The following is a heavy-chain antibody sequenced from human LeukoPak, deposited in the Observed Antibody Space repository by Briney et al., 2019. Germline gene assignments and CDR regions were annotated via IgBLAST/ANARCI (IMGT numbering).Heavy chain of an antibody. Sequence: PGGSLRLSCATSGFIFSNYGMNWVRQAPGKGLVWVARINGDGSSINYADSVKGRFTISRDNAKNTLYLQMNSLRVEDTAVYYCARGRGPYGWFDPWGQGTLVTVSS. CDR2: INGDGSSI. D-gene: IGHD3-10*01. J-gene: IGHJ5*02. V-gene: IGHV3-74*01. CDR1: GFIFSNYG. CDR3: ARGRGPYGWFDP.